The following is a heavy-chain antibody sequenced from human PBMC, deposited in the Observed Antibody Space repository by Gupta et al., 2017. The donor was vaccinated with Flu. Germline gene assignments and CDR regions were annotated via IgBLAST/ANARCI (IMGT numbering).Heavy chain of an antibody. CDR3: AKETSGYVY. CDR2: ISYDGSNK. Sequence: QVQLVEAGGGVVQPGRSLRLSCADSGFTFSSYGMHWVRQAPGKGLEWVAVISYDGSNKYYADSVKGRFTISRDNSKNTLYLQMNSLRAEDTAVYYCAKETSGYVYWGQGTLVTVSS. V-gene: IGHV3-30*18. CDR1: GFTFSSYG. J-gene: IGHJ4*02. D-gene: IGHD3-22*01.